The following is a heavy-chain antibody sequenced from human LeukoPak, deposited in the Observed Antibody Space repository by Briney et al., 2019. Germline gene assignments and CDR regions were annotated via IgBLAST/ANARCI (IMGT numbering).Heavy chain of an antibody. CDR2: ISGSGDKS. V-gene: IGHV3-23*01. CDR1: GFTFGSYG. Sequence: GGSLRLSCAASGFTFGSYGMNWVRQAPGKGLEWVSVISGSGDKSYYTDSVKGRFTVSRDNSKNTVYLQMNSLRAEDTAVYYCARGPSGYHNTGGQGTLVTVSS. J-gene: IGHJ4*02. D-gene: IGHD5-12*01. CDR3: ARGPSGYHNT.